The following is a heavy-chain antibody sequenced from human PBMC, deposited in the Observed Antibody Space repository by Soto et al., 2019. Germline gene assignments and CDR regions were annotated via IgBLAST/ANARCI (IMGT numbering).Heavy chain of an antibody. D-gene: IGHD1-20*01. CDR2: INPNSGGT. J-gene: IGHJ6*02. Sequence: ASVKVSCKASGYTFTGYYMHWVRQAPGQGLEWMGWINPNSGGTNYAQKFQGRVTMTRDTSISTAYMELSSLRSEDTAVYYCARSPGITGTRASQYAMDVWGQGTTVTVSS. CDR3: ARSPGITGTRASQYAMDV. V-gene: IGHV1-2*02. CDR1: GYTFTGYY.